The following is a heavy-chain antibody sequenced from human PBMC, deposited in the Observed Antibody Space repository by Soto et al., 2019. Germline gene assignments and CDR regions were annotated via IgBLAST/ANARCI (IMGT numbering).Heavy chain of an antibody. V-gene: IGHV1-3*01. CDR3: ARELQGLYYFDY. J-gene: IGHJ4*02. Sequence: SGKVSCKSSGYTFIRYAIHLVRQAPGQRLEWMGWINAGNGNTKYSHKFQGRVTITRDTSASTAYMDLTSLRSEDTAVYYCARELQGLYYFDYWGQGTLVTVSS. CDR2: INAGNGNT. D-gene: IGHD2-15*01. CDR1: GYTFIRYA.